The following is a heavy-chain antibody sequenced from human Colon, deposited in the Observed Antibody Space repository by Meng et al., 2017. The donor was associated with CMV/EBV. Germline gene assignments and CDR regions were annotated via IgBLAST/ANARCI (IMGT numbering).Heavy chain of an antibody. J-gene: IGHJ4*02. CDR1: FPFGSAG. Sequence: FPFGSAGLNWVRQAPGKGLEWIGRIKSKTEAGATDYAAPVKGRFTISREDSENTLYLQMSSLKTEDTAVYFCTTSQGYSGSYYEIDHWGQGTLVTVSS. D-gene: IGHD1-26*01. V-gene: IGHV3-15*05. CDR3: TTSQGYSGSYYEIDH. CDR2: IKSKTEAGAT.